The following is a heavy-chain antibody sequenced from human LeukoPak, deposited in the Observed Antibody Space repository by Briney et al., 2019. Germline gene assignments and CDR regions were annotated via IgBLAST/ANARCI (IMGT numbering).Heavy chain of an antibody. Sequence: SETLSLTCTVSGGSISSYYWSWIRQPPGKGLEWIGYIYYSGSTNYNPSLKSRVTISVDTSKNQFSLKLSSVTAADTAVYYCARHHQLLYYFDYWGQGTLVTVSS. V-gene: IGHV4-59*08. J-gene: IGHJ4*02. CDR3: ARHHQLLYYFDY. D-gene: IGHD2-2*01. CDR1: GGSISSYY. CDR2: IYYSGST.